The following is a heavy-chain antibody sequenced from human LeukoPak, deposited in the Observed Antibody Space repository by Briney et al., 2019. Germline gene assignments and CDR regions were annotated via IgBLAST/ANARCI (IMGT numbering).Heavy chain of an antibody. CDR1: GVTISSYN. CDR2: IYYTGST. J-gene: IGHJ4*02. V-gene: IGHV4-59*01. D-gene: IGHD6-19*01. Sequence: SETLCLTCTVSGVTISSYNMSWVRQPPGKGLEWIGYIYYTGSTNYNPSLNSRVTISVDTTKNQFSLKLSALTAAVTAVYYCARTGRRQLIDYGGQGSLVTVSS. CDR3: ARTGRRQLIDY.